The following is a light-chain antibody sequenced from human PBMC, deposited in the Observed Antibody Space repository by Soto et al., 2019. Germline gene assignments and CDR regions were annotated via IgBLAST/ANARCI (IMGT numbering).Light chain of an antibody. CDR3: QQYNNWPPLT. CDR2: GAS. CDR1: QSVSSN. J-gene: IGKJ4*02. Sequence: EIVMTQSPATLSVSPGERATLSCRASQSVSSNLAWYQQKPGQAPRLLIYGASTRATGIPARFRGSGSGTEFTLTISSRQSEDVAVYYCQQYNNWPPLTFGGGTKVEIK. V-gene: IGKV3-15*01.